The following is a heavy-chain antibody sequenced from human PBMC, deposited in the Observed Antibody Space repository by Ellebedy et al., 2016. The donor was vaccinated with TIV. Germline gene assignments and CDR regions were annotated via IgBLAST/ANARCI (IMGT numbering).Heavy chain of an antibody. CDR3: ANEPRGATTG. D-gene: IGHD1-26*01. CDR2: ISYDGSNK. Sequence: GESLKISXAASGFTFSSYGMHWVRQAPGKGLEWVAVISYDGSNKYYADSVKGRFTISRDNSKNTLYLQMNSLRAEDTAVYYCANEPRGATTGWGQGTLVTVSS. V-gene: IGHV3-30*18. J-gene: IGHJ4*02. CDR1: GFTFSSYG.